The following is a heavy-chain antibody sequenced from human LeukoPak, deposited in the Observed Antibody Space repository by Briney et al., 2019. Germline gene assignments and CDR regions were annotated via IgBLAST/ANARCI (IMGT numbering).Heavy chain of an antibody. V-gene: IGHV4-59*12. J-gene: IGHJ3*02. D-gene: IGHD2-2*01. CDR2: IYYSGST. Sequence: SETLSLTCTVSGGSISSYYWSWIRQPPGKGLEWIGYIYYSGSTNYNPSLKSRISISVDTSKNQFSLKLSSVTAADTAVYYCARGPPDCSSTSCYAFDAFDIWGQGTMVTVSS. CDR3: ARGPPDCSSTSCYAFDAFDI. CDR1: GGSISSYY.